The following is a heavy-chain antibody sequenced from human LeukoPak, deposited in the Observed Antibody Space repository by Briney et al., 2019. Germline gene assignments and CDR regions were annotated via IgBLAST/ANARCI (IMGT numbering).Heavy chain of an antibody. Sequence: SETLSLTCTVYGGSISSSSYYWGWIRQPPGKGLEWIGSIYYSGSTYYNPSLKSRVTISVDTSKNQFSLKLSSVTAADTAVYYCARLYCSGGSCYSPPYYYYYYYMDVWGKGTTVTVSS. D-gene: IGHD2-15*01. V-gene: IGHV4-39*07. CDR3: ARLYCSGGSCYSPPYYYYYYYMDV. CDR2: IYYSGST. J-gene: IGHJ6*03. CDR1: GGSISSSSYY.